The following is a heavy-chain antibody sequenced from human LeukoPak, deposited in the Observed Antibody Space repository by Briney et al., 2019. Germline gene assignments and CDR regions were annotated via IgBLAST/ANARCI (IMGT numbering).Heavy chain of an antibody. CDR2: IYYSGST. CDR3: ARVRYSGSYYLDY. V-gene: IGHV4-59*01. D-gene: IGHD1-26*01. J-gene: IGHJ4*02. Sequence: SETLSLTCTVSGGSISIYYWSWIRQPPGKGLEWIGYIYYSGSTNYNPSLKSRVTISVDTSKNQFSLKLSSVTAADTAVYYCARVRYSGSYYLDYWGQGTLVTVSS. CDR1: GGSISIYY.